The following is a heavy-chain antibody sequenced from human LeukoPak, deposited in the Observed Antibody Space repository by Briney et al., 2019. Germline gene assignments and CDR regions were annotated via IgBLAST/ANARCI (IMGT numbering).Heavy chain of an antibody. V-gene: IGHV4-34*01. J-gene: IGHJ4*02. D-gene: IGHD5-18*01. CDR2: INHSGST. CDR1: GGSLSGYY. CDR3: ARGRYSVDTAIGNYYFDY. Sequence: SETLSLTCAVYGGSLSGYYWSWIRQPPGKGLEWIGEINHSGSTNYNPSLKSRVTISVDTSKNQFSLKLSSVTAADTAVYYCARGRYSVDTAIGNYYFDYWGQGTLLTVSS.